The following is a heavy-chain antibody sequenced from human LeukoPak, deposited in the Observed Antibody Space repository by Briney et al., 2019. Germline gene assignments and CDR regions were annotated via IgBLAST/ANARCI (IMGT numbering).Heavy chain of an antibody. V-gene: IGHV1-18*01. Sequence: SVKVSCKASGYAFPNYGVSWVRQAPGQGLEWMGWISPDNGKTDYAQNFQGRVTMTTDTSTNTAYMELRSLRSDDTAVYYCARDIGYSSSWYFDYWGQGTLVTVSS. D-gene: IGHD2-2*01. CDR3: ARDIGYSSSWYFDY. CDR1: GYAFPNYG. J-gene: IGHJ4*02. CDR2: ISPDNGKT.